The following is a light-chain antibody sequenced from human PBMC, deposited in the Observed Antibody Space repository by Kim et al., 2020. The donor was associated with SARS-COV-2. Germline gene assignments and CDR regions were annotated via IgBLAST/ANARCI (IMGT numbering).Light chain of an antibody. CDR3: QSYDSSNPVV. V-gene: IGLV6-57*04. Sequence: NFMLTQPHSVSESPGKTVTISCTRSSGSIASNYVQWYQLRPGSAPTTVIYEDNQRPSGVPDRFSGSIDSSSNSAYLTISGLKTEDEADYYCQSYDSSNPVVFGGGTKLTVL. CDR2: EDN. CDR1: SGSIASNY. J-gene: IGLJ2*01.